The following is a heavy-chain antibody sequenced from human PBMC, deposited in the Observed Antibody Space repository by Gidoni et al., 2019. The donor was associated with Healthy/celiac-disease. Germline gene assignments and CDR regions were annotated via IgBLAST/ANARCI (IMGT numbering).Heavy chain of an antibody. J-gene: IGHJ4*02. D-gene: IGHD6-13*01. CDR3: ARDFATNSSWYDY. V-gene: IGHV1-2*04. CDR1: GYTGTGDY. Sequence: QVQLLQSGAEVKQPGAYVKVTCKASGYTGTGDYLHWVRQAPGQGLEWMGWINTNSGGTNYAQKFQGWVTMTRDTSISTAYMELSRLRSDDTAVYYCARDFATNSSWYDYWGQGTLVTVSS. CDR2: INTNSGGT.